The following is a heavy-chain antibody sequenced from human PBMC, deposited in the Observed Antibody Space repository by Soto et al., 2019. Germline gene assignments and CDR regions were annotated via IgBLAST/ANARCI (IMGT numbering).Heavy chain of an antibody. V-gene: IGHV4-30-2*01. J-gene: IGHJ4*02. CDR3: ARHFSSGTYPLDS. Sequence: PSETLSLTCAVSGGSISSGGYSWSWIRQPPGKGLEWIGYIYHSGSTYYNPSLKSRVTISVDTSKNEFSLRLTSVTAADTAVYYCARHFSSGTYPLDSWGQGTLVTVS. CDR1: GGSISSGGYS. CDR2: IYHSGST. D-gene: IGHD3-10*01.